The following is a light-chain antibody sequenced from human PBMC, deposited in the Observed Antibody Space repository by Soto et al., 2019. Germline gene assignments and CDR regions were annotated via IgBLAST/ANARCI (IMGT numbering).Light chain of an antibody. CDR3: QSYDSSLSGSYV. J-gene: IGLJ1*01. CDR1: SSNIGAGYD. CDR2: SNN. Sequence: QSVLTQPHSVSGAPGQRVTISCTGSSSNIGAGYDVHWYQRLPGTAPKVLIYSNNNRPSGVPDRFSGSKSGTSASLAITGLQADDEADYYCQSYDSSLSGSYVFGTGTKVTVL. V-gene: IGLV1-40*01.